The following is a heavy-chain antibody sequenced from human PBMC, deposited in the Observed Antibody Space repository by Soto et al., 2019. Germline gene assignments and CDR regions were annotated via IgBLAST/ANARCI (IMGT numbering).Heavy chain of an antibody. Sequence: GASVKVSCKASGYTFTSYAMHWVRQAPGQRLEWMGWINAGNGNTKYSQKFQGRVTITRDTSASTAYMELSSLRSEDTAAYYCARDPSYYGMDVWGQGTTVTVSS. V-gene: IGHV1-3*01. CDR3: ARDPSYYGMDV. CDR1: GYTFTSYA. J-gene: IGHJ6*02. CDR2: INAGNGNT.